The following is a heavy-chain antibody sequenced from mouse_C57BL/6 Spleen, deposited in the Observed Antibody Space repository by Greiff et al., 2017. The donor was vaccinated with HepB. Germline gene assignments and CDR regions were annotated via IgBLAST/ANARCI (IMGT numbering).Heavy chain of an antibody. Sequence: QVQLKQSGAELVKPGASVKLSCKASGYTFTEYTIHWVKQRSGQGLEWIGWFYPGSGSIKYNEKFKDKATLTADKSSSTVYMELSRLTSEDSAVYFCARHEGTYSNYVPGFAYWGQGTLVTVSA. CDR3: ARHEGTYSNYVPGFAY. CDR1: GYTFTEYT. V-gene: IGHV1-62-2*01. J-gene: IGHJ3*01. D-gene: IGHD2-5*01. CDR2: FYPGSGSI.